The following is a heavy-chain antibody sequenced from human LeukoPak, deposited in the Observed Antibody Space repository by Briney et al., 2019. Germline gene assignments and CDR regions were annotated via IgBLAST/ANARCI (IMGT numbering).Heavy chain of an antibody. CDR3: ARRSYGDYVAFDI. J-gene: IGHJ3*02. V-gene: IGHV4-39*01. CDR2: IYYSGST. Sequence: SETLSLTCTVSGGSISSSSYYWGWIRQPPGKGLEWIGSIYYSGSTYYNPSLKSRVTISVDTSKNQFSLKLSSVTAADTAVYYCARRSYGDYVAFDIWGQGTMVTVSS. CDR1: GGSISSSSYY. D-gene: IGHD4-17*01.